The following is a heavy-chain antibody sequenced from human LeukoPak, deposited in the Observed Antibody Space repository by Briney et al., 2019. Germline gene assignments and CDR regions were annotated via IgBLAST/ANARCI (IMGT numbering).Heavy chain of an antibody. Sequence: ASVKVSCKASGYTFTSYYMHWVRQAPGQGLEWMGIINPSGGSTSYAQKFQGRVTMTRDTSTSTVYMELSSLRSEDTAMYYCASQSGSYFTHDYWGQGTLVTVSS. J-gene: IGHJ4*02. D-gene: IGHD1-26*01. CDR1: GYTFTSYY. CDR3: ASQSGSYFTHDY. CDR2: INPSGGST. V-gene: IGHV1-46*01.